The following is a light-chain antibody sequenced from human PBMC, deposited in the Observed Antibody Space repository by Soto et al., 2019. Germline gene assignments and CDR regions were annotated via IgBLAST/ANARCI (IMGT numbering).Light chain of an antibody. CDR2: AAS. CDR3: QQNYNLQGK. J-gene: IGKJ3*01. CDR1: QSISTY. V-gene: IGKV3D-11*02. Sequence: EIVLTQSPATLSLSPGDRATLSCSASQSISTYVNWFQQKPGQPPRLLIYAASTRVTGIPARISGSGSGTDFSLTISSLEPEDSAVYYCQQNYNLQGKFGPGTKVDIK.